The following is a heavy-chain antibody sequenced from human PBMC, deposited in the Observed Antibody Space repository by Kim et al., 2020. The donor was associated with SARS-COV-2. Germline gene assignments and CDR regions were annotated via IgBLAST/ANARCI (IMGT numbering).Heavy chain of an antibody. Sequence: SETLSLTCTVSGGSISSYYWSWIRQPPGKGLEWIGYIYYSGSTNYNPSPKSRVTIAVDTSKNQFSLKLSSVTAADTAVYYCARVRGSITIFGVVIHEFDYWGQGTLVTVSS. J-gene: IGHJ4*02. CDR2: IYYSGST. CDR3: ARVRGSITIFGVVIHEFDY. V-gene: IGHV4-59*13. CDR1: GGSISSYY. D-gene: IGHD3-3*01.